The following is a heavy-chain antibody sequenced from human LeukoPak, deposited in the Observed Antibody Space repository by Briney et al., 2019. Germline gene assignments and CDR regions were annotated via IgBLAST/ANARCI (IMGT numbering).Heavy chain of an antibody. J-gene: IGHJ3*02. CDR3: TRADTNYGGAFDI. Sequence: GRSLRLSCTASGFTFGDYAMSWVRQAPGKGLEWVGFIGSKAYGGTTEYAASVKGRFTISRDDSKTIAYLQMSSLKTEDTAMYYCTRADTNYGGAFDIWGQGTMVTVSS. V-gene: IGHV3-49*04. CDR2: IGSKAYGGTT. CDR1: GFTFGDYA. D-gene: IGHD4-23*01.